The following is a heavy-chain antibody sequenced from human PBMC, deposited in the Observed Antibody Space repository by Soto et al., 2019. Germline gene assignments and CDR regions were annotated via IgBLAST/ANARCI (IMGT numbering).Heavy chain of an antibody. D-gene: IGHD6-13*01. CDR2: ISYDGSNK. V-gene: IGHV3-30*18. CDR3: AKDHFNPAAATYYYGMDV. CDR1: GFTFSSYG. J-gene: IGHJ6*02. Sequence: GGSLRLSCAASGFTFSSYGMHWVRQAPGKGLEWVAVISYDGSNKYYADSVKGRFTISRDNSKNTLYLQMNSLRAEDTAVYYCAKDHFNPAAATYYYGMDVWGQGTTVTVSS.